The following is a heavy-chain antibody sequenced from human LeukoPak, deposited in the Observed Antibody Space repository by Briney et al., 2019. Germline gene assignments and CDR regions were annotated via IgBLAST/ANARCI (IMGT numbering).Heavy chain of an antibody. V-gene: IGHV1-24*01. CDR1: GYTLTELS. CDR2: FDPEDGET. D-gene: IGHD1-26*01. J-gene: IGHJ4*02. Sequence: ASVKVSCKVSGYTLTELSMHWVRQAPGKGLEWMGGFDPEDGETIYAQKFQGRVTMTEDTSTDTAYMELSSLRSEDTAVYYCAASGSYSTCFDYWGQGTLVTVSS. CDR3: AASGSYSTCFDY.